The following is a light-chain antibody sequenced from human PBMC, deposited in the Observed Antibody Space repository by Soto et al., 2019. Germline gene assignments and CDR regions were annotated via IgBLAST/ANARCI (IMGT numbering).Light chain of an antibody. CDR2: EVN. CDR3: SSYTATNTYV. Sequence: SALTQPASVSGSPGQSITTSCTGTSSDDDGYNYVSWYQQHSGKAPKLIIYEVNKRPSGVSDRFSGSKSGNTASLTIFGLQAEGEADYYCSSYTATNTYVFGTGTKVTVL. CDR1: SSDDDGYNY. V-gene: IGLV2-14*01. J-gene: IGLJ1*01.